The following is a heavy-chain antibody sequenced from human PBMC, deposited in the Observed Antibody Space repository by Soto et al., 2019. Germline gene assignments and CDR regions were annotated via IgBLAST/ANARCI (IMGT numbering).Heavy chain of an antibody. J-gene: IGHJ3*02. V-gene: IGHV3-21*01. CDR2: ISSSSSYI. CDR3: ARWNTAMPPNAFDI. D-gene: IGHD5-18*01. CDR1: GFTFSSYS. Sequence: GESLKISCASSGFTFSSYSMNWVRQAPGKGLEWVSSISSSSSYIYYADSVKGRFTISRDNAKNSLYLQMNSLRAEDTAVYYCARWNTAMPPNAFDIWGQGTMVTVSS.